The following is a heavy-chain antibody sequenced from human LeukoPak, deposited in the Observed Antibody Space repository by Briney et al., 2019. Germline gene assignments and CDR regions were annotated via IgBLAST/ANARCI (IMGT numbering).Heavy chain of an antibody. V-gene: IGHV3-7*01. J-gene: IGHJ5*02. Sequence: GGSLRLSCAASGFTFSSYWMSWVRQAPGKGLEGLANIKQEGSEKYYVDSVKGRFTISRDNAKNSLYLQMNSLRAEDTAVYYCARDKTYDFWSGYYTPHYNWFDPWGQGTLVTVSS. CDR1: GFTFSSYW. CDR2: IKQEGSEK. CDR3: ARDKTYDFWSGYYTPHYNWFDP. D-gene: IGHD3-3*01.